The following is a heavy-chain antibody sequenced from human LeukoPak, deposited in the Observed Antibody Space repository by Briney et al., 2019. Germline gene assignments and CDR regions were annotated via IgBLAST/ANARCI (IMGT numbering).Heavy chain of an antibody. CDR3: AGDLRGYSGYADY. J-gene: IGHJ4*02. CDR1: GFTFSTYW. D-gene: IGHD5-12*01. V-gene: IGHV3-21*01. CDR2: ISSSSSYI. Sequence: GGSLRLSCAASGFTFSTYWMSWVRQAPGKGLEWVSSISSSSSYIYYADSVKGRFTISRDNAKNSLYLQMNSLRAEDTAVYYCAGDLRGYSGYADYWGQGTLVTVSS.